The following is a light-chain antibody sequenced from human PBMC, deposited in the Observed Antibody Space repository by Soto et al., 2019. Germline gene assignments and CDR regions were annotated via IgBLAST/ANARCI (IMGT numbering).Light chain of an antibody. V-gene: IGLV2-8*01. J-gene: IGLJ2*01. CDR1: SSDVGGYNY. CDR2: EVT. CDR3: MSYAGSDTFVI. Sequence: QSVLTQPPSASGSPGQSVTISCTGTSSDVGGYNYLSWYQHRPGKAPQLIIYEVTKRPSGVPNRFFGSKSGNTASLTVSGLQAEDEADYFCMSYAGSDTFVIFGGGTKLTVL.